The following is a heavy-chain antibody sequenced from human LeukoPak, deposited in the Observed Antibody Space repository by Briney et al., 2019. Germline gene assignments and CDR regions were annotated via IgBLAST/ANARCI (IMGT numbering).Heavy chain of an antibody. V-gene: IGHV3-21*01. CDR2: ISSSRSDI. CDR3: ARDAGRGYYDSSGYYYAFDY. J-gene: IGHJ4*02. CDR1: GFTFSSYS. D-gene: IGHD3-22*01. Sequence: GGSLRPSCAASGFTFSSYSMNWGRQAPGKGLEWVSSISSSRSDIYYADSVKGRFTISRDNAKNSLYLQMSSLRAEDTAVYYCARDAGRGYYDSSGYYYAFDYWGQGTLVTVSS.